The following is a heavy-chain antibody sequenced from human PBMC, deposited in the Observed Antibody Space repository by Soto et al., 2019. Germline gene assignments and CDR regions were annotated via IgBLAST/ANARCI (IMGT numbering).Heavy chain of an antibody. CDR3: ARAIYCRGGSCYSKYYYYYGMDV. J-gene: IGHJ6*02. V-gene: IGHV4-34*01. D-gene: IGHD2-15*01. Sequence: SETLSLTXAVYGGSFSGYYWSWIRQPPGKGLEWIGEINHSGSTNYNPSLKSRVTISVDTSKNQFSLKLSSVTAADTAVYYCARAIYCRGGSCYSKYYYYYGMDVWGQGTTVTVSS. CDR1: GGSFSGYY. CDR2: INHSGST.